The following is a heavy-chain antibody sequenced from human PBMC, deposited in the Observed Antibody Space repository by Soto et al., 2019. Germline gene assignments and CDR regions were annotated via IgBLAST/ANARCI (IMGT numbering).Heavy chain of an antibody. CDR1: GFTFSSYA. CDR2: ISGSGGST. V-gene: IGHV3-23*01. CDR3: GKDWLFRGVIIPYYFSS. D-gene: IGHD3-10*01. J-gene: IGHJ4*02. Sequence: GGSLRLSCAASGFTFSSYAMSWVRQAPGKGLEWVSAISGSGGSTYYADSVKGRFTISRDNSKNTLYLQMNSLRAEDTAVYYCGKDWLFRGVIIPYYFSSGGQGPLVPVPA.